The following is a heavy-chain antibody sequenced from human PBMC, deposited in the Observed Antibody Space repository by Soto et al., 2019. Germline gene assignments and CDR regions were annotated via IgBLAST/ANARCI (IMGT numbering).Heavy chain of an antibody. CDR3: ARDNAYGSGYAFDI. CDR1: GFTFSSYG. J-gene: IGHJ3*02. Sequence: GGSLRLSCAASGFTFSSYGMHWVRQAPGKGLEWVAVIWYDGSNKYYADSVKGRFTISRDNSKNTLYLQMNSLRAEDTAVYYCARDNAYGSGYAFDIWGQGTMVTVSS. CDR2: IWYDGSNK. V-gene: IGHV3-33*01. D-gene: IGHD3-10*01.